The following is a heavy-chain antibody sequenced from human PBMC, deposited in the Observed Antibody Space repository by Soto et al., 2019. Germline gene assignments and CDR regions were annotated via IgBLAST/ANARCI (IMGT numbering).Heavy chain of an antibody. CDR1: GYTFTGYY. V-gene: IGHV1-2*04. CDR3: ARDSVDKKGWFDP. Sequence: GASVKVSCKASGYTFTGYYMHWVRQAPGQGLEWMGWINPNSGGTNYAQKFQGWVTMTRDTSISTAYMELSRLRSDDTAVYYCARDSVDKKGWFDPWGQGTLVTVSS. CDR2: INPNSGGT. J-gene: IGHJ5*02. D-gene: IGHD5-12*01.